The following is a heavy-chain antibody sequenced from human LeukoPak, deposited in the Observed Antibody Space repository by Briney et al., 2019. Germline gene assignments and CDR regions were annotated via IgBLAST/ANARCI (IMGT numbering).Heavy chain of an antibody. CDR1: GFTVSSNY. D-gene: IGHD6-13*01. CDR3: ASRRDYSSSWNDAFDI. V-gene: IGHV3-23*01. J-gene: IGHJ3*02. CDR2: ISGSGGST. Sequence: GGSLRLSCAASGFTVSSNYMSWVRQAPGKGLEWVSAISGSGGSTYYADSVKGRFIISRDNSKNTLYLQMNSLRAEDTAVYYCASRRDYSSSWNDAFDIWGQGTMVTVSS.